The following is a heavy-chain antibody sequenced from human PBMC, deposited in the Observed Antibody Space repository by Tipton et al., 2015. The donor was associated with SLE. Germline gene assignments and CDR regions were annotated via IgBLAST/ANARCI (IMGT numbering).Heavy chain of an antibody. Sequence: SLRLSCVASGFTFDNYAMNWVRQAPGKGLEWVSAISGSGETTYYADSVRGRLTISRDNSKNTLYLQMNSLRVEDTAVYYCASTTTMTNYIDYWGQGTLVTVSS. V-gene: IGHV3-23*01. CDR2: ISGSGETT. CDR3: ASTTTMTNYIDY. J-gene: IGHJ4*02. D-gene: IGHD4-17*01. CDR1: GFTFDNYA.